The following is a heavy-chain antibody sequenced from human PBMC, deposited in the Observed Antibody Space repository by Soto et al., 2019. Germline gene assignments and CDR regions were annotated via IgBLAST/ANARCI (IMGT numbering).Heavy chain of an antibody. Sequence: GGSLRLSCAASGFTFSSYSMNWVRQAPGKGLEWVSSISSSSSYIYYADSVKGRFTISRDNAKNSLYLQMNSLRAEDTAVYYCARDPSPFDCSGGSCQPGTFDYWGQGTLVTVSS. J-gene: IGHJ4*02. CDR3: ARDPSPFDCSGGSCQPGTFDY. CDR2: ISSSSSYI. CDR1: GFTFSSYS. D-gene: IGHD2-15*01. V-gene: IGHV3-21*01.